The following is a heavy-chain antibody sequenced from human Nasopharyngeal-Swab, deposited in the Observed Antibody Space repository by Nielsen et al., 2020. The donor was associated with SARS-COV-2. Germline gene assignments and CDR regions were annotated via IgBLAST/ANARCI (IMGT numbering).Heavy chain of an antibody. V-gene: IGHV4-61*07. CDR3: ARLLGRDYYYDSSGYYRGNWYFDL. CDR2: IYCSGST. J-gene: IGHJ2*01. D-gene: IGHD3-22*01. Sequence: WIRQPPGKGLEWIGYIYCSGSTNYNPSLKSRVTISVGTSKNQFSLKLSSVTAADTAVYYCARLLGRDYYYDSSGYYRGNWYFDLWGRGTLVTVSS.